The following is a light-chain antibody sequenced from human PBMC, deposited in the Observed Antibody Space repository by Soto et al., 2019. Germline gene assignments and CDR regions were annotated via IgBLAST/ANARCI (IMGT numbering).Light chain of an antibody. CDR3: LQDYNYPRT. V-gene: IGKV1-6*01. Sequence: AIQMTQSPSSLSASIGDRVTITCRASQAIRNDLGWYQQKPGRAPNLLIYAASNLQSGVPSRFSGSGFGTDFTLTISSLQAEDFATYYCLQDYNYPRTFGQGTKVEIK. J-gene: IGKJ1*01. CDR2: AAS. CDR1: QAIRND.